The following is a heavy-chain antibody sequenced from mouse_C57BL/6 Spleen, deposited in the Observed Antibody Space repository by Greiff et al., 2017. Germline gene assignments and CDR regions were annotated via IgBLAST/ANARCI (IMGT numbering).Heavy chain of an antibody. CDR3: ARSNDGYNEYDLAY. V-gene: IGHV1-52*01. D-gene: IGHD2-3*01. J-gene: IGHJ2*01. CDR2: IDPSDSET. CDR1: GYTFTSYW. Sequence: QVQLQQPGAELVRPGSSVKLSCKASGYTFTSYWMHWVKQRPIQGLEWIGNIDPSDSETHYNQKFKDKATLTVDKSSSTAYMQLSSLTSEDSAVYYCARSNDGYNEYDLAYWGQGTTLTVSS.